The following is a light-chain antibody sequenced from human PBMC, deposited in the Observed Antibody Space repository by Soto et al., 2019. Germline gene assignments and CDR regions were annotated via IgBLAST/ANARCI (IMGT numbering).Light chain of an antibody. J-gene: IGLJ1*01. V-gene: IGLV2-14*01. CDR2: DVS. CDR1: SSDVGGYNY. Sequence: QSALTQPASVSGSPGQSITISCTGTSSDVGGYNYVSWYQQHPGKAPKLMIYDVSNRPSGVSNRFSGSKSGNTASLTISGLQAEDEADYYCSSHTSSSTPYFFGTGTKVTVL. CDR3: SSHTSSSTPYF.